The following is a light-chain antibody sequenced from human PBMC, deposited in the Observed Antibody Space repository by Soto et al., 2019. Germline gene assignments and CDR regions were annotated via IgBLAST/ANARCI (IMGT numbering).Light chain of an antibody. CDR3: QQRSNWPPLT. J-gene: IGKJ4*01. V-gene: IGKV3-11*01. Sequence: EIVLTQSPATLSLSPGERATLSCRASQSVSSYLAWYKQKPGQAPRLLIYDASNRATGIPARCSGSGSGTDFTLTISSLVPEDFAVYYCQQRSNWPPLTFGGGTKVEIK. CDR2: DAS. CDR1: QSVSSY.